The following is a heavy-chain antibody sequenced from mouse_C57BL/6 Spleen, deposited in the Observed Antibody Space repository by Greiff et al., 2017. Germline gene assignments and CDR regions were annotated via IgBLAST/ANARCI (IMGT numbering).Heavy chain of an antibody. Sequence: EVQLQQSGAELVRPGASVKLSCTASGFNIKDYYMHWLKQRPEQGLEWIGRIDPEDGDTEYAPKFQGKATMTADKSSNTAYLQLSSLTSEDTADYYGTTDPGSSYGWFAYWGQGTLGTVSA. CDR3: TTDPGSSYGWFAY. CDR1: GFNIKDYY. J-gene: IGHJ3*01. CDR2: IDPEDGDT. V-gene: IGHV14-1*01. D-gene: IGHD1-1*01.